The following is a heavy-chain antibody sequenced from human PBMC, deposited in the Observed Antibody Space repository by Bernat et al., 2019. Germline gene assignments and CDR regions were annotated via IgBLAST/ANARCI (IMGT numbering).Heavy chain of an antibody. CDR1: GGSISSYY. J-gene: IGHJ3*02. Sequence: QVQLQVSGPGLVKPSETLSLTCTVSGGSISSYYWSWIRQPPGKGLEWIGYIYYSGSTNYNPSLKSRVTISVDTSKNQFSLKLSSVTAADTAVYYCARGYCSGGSCYSWDAFDIWGQGTMVTVSS. V-gene: IGHV4-59*01. CDR3: ARGYCSGGSCYSWDAFDI. CDR2: IYYSGST. D-gene: IGHD2-15*01.